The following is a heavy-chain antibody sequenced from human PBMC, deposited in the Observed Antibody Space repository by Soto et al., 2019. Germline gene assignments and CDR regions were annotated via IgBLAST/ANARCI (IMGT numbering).Heavy chain of an antibody. CDR2: INHSGST. J-gene: IGHJ4*02. CDR3: ARGWGRIFDY. D-gene: IGHD7-27*01. CDR1: GGSFSGYY. V-gene: IGHV4-34*01. Sequence: QVQLQQWGAGLLKPSETLSLTCAVYGGSFSGYYWNWIRQPPGKGLEWIGEINHSGSTNYNPSLKRRVTLSVDTSKNQFSLKLSSVTAADTAVHYCARGWGRIFDYWGQGTLVTVSS.